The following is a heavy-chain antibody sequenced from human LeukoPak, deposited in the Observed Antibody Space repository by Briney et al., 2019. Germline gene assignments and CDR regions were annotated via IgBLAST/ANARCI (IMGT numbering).Heavy chain of an antibody. J-gene: IGHJ4*02. V-gene: IGHV2-5*02. Sequence: SGPTLVNPTQTLTLTCTFSGFSLSTSGVGVGWIRQPPGKALEWLALIYWDDDKRYSPSLKSRLTITKDTSKNQVVLTMTNMDPVDTATYYCAHSRTGPYYYDSSGYFDYWGQGTLVTVSS. CDR2: IYWDDDK. CDR1: GFSLSTSGVG. CDR3: AHSRTGPYYYDSSGYFDY. D-gene: IGHD3-22*01.